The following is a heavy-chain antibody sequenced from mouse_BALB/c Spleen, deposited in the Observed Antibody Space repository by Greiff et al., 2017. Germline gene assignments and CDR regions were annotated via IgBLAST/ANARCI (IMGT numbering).Heavy chain of an antibody. CDR1: GFSLTDYG. V-gene: IGHV2-6-5*01. CDR3: AKHEGWGYDDYFDD. D-gene: IGHD2-2*01. J-gene: IGHJ2*01. CDR2: IWGGGST. Sequence: VKLVESGPGLVAPSQSLSITCTVSGFSLTDYGVSWIRQPPGKGLEWLGVIWGGGSTYYNSALKSRLSISKDNSKSQVFLKMNSLQTDDTAMYYCAKHEGWGYDDYFDDWGQGTTLTVSS.